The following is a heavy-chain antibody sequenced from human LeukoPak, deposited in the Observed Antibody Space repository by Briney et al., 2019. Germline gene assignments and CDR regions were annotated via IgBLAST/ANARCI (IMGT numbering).Heavy chain of an antibody. V-gene: IGHV4-38-2*02. Sequence: SETLSLTCTVSGYSISSGYYWGWIRQPPGKGLEWIGSIYHSGSTYYNPSLKSRVTISVDTSKNQFSLKLSSVTAADTAVYYCARVKGGGNSWWFDPWGQGTLVTVSS. CDR1: GYSISSGYY. D-gene: IGHD4-23*01. CDR2: IYHSGST. J-gene: IGHJ5*02. CDR3: ARVKGGGNSWWFDP.